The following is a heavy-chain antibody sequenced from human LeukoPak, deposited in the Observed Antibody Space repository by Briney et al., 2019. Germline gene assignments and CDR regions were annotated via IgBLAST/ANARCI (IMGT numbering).Heavy chain of an antibody. CDR1: GGSISSGDYY. V-gene: IGHV4-30-4*01. Sequence: SETLSLTCTVSGGSISSGDYYWSWIRQPPGKGLEWIGYIYYSGSTYYNPSLKSRVTISVDTSKNQFSLKLSSVTAADTAVYYCARDHGSGYSSGSAFDYWGQGTLVTVSS. CDR2: IYYSGST. J-gene: IGHJ4*02. CDR3: ARDHGSGYSSGSAFDY. D-gene: IGHD6-19*01.